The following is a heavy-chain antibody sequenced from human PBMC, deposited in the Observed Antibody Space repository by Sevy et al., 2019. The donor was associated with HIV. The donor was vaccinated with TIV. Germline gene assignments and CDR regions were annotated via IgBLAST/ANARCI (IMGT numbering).Heavy chain of an antibody. CDR1: GFTFSNYN. Sequence: GGSLRLSCAASGFTFSNYNMNWVRQAPGKGLEWVSSISSSSRYIYYADSMKGRFTISRDNAKNSLYLQMNSLGAEDTAVYYCARVVAYCSGGSCFPGYYYGMDVWGQGTTVTVSS. J-gene: IGHJ6*02. CDR2: ISSSSRYI. CDR3: ARVVAYCSGGSCFPGYYYGMDV. V-gene: IGHV3-21*01. D-gene: IGHD2-15*01.